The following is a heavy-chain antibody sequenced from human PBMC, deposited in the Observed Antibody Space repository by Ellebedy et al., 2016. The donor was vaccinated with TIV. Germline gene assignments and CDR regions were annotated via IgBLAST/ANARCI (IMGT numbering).Heavy chain of an antibody. V-gene: IGHV3-66*01. Sequence: GGSLRLSXAASGFTFSSYSMNWVRQAPGKGLEWVSVIYSGGSTYYADSVKGRFTISRDNSKNTLYLQMNSLRAEDTAVYYCARRQGYYYDSSGPKYAFDIWGQGTMVTVSS. CDR3: ARRQGYYYDSSGPKYAFDI. D-gene: IGHD3-22*01. CDR2: IYSGGST. J-gene: IGHJ3*02. CDR1: GFTFSSYS.